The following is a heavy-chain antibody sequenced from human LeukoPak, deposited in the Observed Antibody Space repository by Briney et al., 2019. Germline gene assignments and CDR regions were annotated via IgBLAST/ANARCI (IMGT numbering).Heavy chain of an antibody. CDR1: GGSIRSYY. V-gene: IGHV4-34*01. CDR2: INYSGST. D-gene: IGHD3-16*02. CDR3: ARGGGGSYPDY. J-gene: IGHJ4*02. Sequence: SETLSLTCTVSGGSIRSYYWSWIRQPPGKGLEWIGEINYSGSTNYNPSLKRRVTISVDTSKNQFSLKLSSVTAADTAVYYCARGGGGSYPDYWGQGTLVTVSS.